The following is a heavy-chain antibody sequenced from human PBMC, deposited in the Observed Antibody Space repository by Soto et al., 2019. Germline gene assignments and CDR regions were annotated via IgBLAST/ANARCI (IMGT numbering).Heavy chain of an antibody. CDR3: VIPRGGVVY. Sequence: QVHLVQSGAEVRKPGASVRVSSKASGYSFTGNSMHWLRQAPGQGLECLGWINPNNGGTNYAQKFQGWVTMTRDTSVSTAYMDLNRLKSDDTAVYYCVIPRGGVVYWGQGTLVTVSS. J-gene: IGHJ4*02. V-gene: IGHV1-2*04. CDR2: INPNNGGT. D-gene: IGHD3-10*01. CDR1: GYSFTGNS.